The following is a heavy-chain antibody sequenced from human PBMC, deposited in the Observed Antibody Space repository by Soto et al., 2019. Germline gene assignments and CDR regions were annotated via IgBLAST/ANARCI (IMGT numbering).Heavy chain of an antibody. V-gene: IGHV3-23*01. CDR3: AKDSRLPGFGLLIHAFDI. Sequence: GSLILSCTVSGFTFNEYSMIWVLQAPGNGLEWVSTISGSLGSAYYAASVEGRFTISGDNSNNTLYLQMNRLRVEDTATYYCAKDSRLPGFGLLIHAFDIWGQGTMVTVSS. D-gene: IGHD3-16*01. CDR2: ISGSLGSA. J-gene: IGHJ3*02. CDR1: GFTFNEYS.